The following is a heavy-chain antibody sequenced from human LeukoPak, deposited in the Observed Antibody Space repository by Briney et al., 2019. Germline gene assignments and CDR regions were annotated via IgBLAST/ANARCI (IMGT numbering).Heavy chain of an antibody. Sequence: GGSLRLSCAASGFTFSSYSMNWVRQAPGKGLEWVSSISSSSSYIYYADSVKGRFTISRDNAKNSLYLQMNSLRAEDTAVYYCARDTAAAAGTGYYYYYYMDVWGKGTTVTVSS. CDR1: GFTFSSYS. CDR3: ARDTAAAAGTGYYYYYYMDV. CDR2: ISSSSSYI. D-gene: IGHD6-13*01. V-gene: IGHV3-21*01. J-gene: IGHJ6*03.